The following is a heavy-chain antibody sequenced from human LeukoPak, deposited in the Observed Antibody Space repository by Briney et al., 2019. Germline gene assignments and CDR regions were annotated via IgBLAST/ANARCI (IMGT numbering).Heavy chain of an antibody. Sequence: PSETLSLTCTVSGASISGHYLTWLRQPPGKGLEWIGYISHIGSTNYNPSLKSRVTISVDTSKNQFSLKLTSVTAVDTAVYYCARDRISINALDMWGQGTMVTVSS. CDR1: GASISGHY. V-gene: IGHV4-59*11. J-gene: IGHJ3*02. D-gene: IGHD1-14*01. CDR2: ISHIGST. CDR3: ARDRISINALDM.